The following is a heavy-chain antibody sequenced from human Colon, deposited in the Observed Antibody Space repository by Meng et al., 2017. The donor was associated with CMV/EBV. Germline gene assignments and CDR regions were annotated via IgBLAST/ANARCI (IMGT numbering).Heavy chain of an antibody. CDR3: ARETGSGWRGVDS. CDR1: GFTFSAYP. CDR2: ISHDGTKK. J-gene: IGHJ4*02. Sequence: GESLKISCAGSGFTFSAYPIHWVRQAPGKGLEWVAIISHDGTKKYYAESVKGRFTISRDNAKNTLYLQMNSLRAEDTAVYHCARETGSGWRGVDSWGQGTLVTVSS. V-gene: IGHV3-30*04. D-gene: IGHD6-19*01.